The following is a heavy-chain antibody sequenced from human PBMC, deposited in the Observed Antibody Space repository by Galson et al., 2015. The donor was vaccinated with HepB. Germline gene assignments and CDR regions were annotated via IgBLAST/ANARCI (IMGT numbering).Heavy chain of an antibody. CDR1: DNTFINYG. Sequence: SVKVSCKASDNTFINYGISWVRQAPGQGLEWMGWISPYNDNSNFAQKFQGRVTMTTDTSTSTAYMELRSLRSDDTAVYYCARVPIDSTLLWFGEVDYWGQGTLVTVSS. V-gene: IGHV1-18*04. CDR3: ARVPIDSTLLWFGEVDY. D-gene: IGHD3-10*01. J-gene: IGHJ4*02. CDR2: ISPYNDNS.